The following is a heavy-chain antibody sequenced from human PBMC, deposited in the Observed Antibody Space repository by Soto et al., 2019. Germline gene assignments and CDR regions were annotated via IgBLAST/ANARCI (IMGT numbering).Heavy chain of an antibody. V-gene: IGHV3-23*01. J-gene: IGHJ4*02. Sequence: TGGSLRLSCAASGFTFSSYAMSWVRQAPGKGLEWVSAISGSGGSTYYADSVKGRFTISRDNSKNTLYLQMNSLRAEDTAVYYCAKDNDRGVINYFDYWGQGTLVTVS. CDR2: ISGSGGST. CDR3: AKDNDRGVINYFDY. D-gene: IGHD3-10*02. CDR1: GFTFSSYA.